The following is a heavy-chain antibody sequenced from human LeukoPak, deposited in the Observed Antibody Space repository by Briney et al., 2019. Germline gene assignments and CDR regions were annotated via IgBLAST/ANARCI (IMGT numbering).Heavy chain of an antibody. J-gene: IGHJ4*02. V-gene: IGHV3-33*01. CDR1: GFTFSSNG. D-gene: IGHD5/OR15-5a*01. CDR3: ARLQGVSTFDY. CDR2: IWYDGSKK. Sequence: GGSLRLSCAASGFTFSSNGMQWVRQAPGKELEWVALIWYDGSKKYYADSVKGRFTISRDNSENTLYLQLNSLRAEDTAIYYCARLQGVSTFDYWGQGTLVTVSS.